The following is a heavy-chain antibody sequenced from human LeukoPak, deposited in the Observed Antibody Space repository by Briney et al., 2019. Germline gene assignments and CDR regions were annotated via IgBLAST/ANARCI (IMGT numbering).Heavy chain of an antibody. CDR3: AKPQEADLWVPDY. D-gene: IGHD3-3*01. CDR2: IRLDGYNK. J-gene: IGHJ4*02. V-gene: IGHV3-30*02. Sequence: TGGSLRLSCAASAFTFSAYGMHWVRQTPGKGLEWVAFIRLDGYNKYYADSVKGRITISRDNSKNTLYLEMNSLIPEDTALYYCAKPQEADLWVPDYWGRGTLVTVSS. CDR1: AFTFSAYG.